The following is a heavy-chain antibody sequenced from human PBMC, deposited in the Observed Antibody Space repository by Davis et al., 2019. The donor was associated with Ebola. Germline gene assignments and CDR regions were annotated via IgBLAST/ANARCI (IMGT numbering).Heavy chain of an antibody. CDR1: GGSFSGYY. CDR3: ARLYGSGSPDY. D-gene: IGHD3-10*01. J-gene: IGHJ4*02. V-gene: IGHV4-34*01. CDR2: INHSGST. Sequence: SETLSLTCAVYGGSFSGYYWSWIRQPPGKGLEWIGEINHSGSTNYNPSLKSRVTISVDTSKNQFSLKLSSVTAADTAVYYCARLYGSGSPDYWGQGTLVTVSS.